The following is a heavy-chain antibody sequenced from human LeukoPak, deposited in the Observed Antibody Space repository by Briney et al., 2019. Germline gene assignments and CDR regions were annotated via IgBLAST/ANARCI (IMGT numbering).Heavy chain of an antibody. J-gene: IGHJ4*02. CDR3: ARVGYSGWNLEY. V-gene: IGHV3-21*01. CDR1: GFTFSSYS. Sequence: GGSLRLSCAASGFTFSSYSMNWVRQAPGKGLEWVSSISSSSSYIYYADSVKGRFTISRDDAKNSLYVQMNSLRDEDTAVYYCARVGYSGWNLEYWGQGTLVTVSS. D-gene: IGHD5-12*01. CDR2: ISSSSSYI.